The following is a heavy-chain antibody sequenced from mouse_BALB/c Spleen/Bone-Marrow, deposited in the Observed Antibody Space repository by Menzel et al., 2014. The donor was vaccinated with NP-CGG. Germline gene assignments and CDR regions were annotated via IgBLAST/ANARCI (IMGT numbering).Heavy chain of an antibody. J-gene: IGHJ4*01. V-gene: IGHV14-3*02. Sequence: EVKLMDSGAELVKPGASVKLSCTASGFNIKDTYIHWVKQRPEQGLEWIGRIDPANGDTKYDPKFQGKATITADTSSNTAYLQLSSLTSEDTAVYYCARRLRSAMDYWGQGTSVTVSS. D-gene: IGHD1-1*01. CDR1: GFNIKDTY. CDR2: IDPANGDT. CDR3: ARRLRSAMDY.